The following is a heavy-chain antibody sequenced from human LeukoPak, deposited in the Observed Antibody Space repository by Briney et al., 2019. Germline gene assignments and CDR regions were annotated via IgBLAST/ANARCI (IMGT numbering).Heavy chain of an antibody. D-gene: IGHD2-15*01. CDR3: ARPGLYCSGGSCYSDY. CDR2: ISPYNGNT. J-gene: IGHJ4*02. CDR1: GYTFTNYG. Sequence: GASVKVSCKASGYTFTNYGISWVRQAPGQGLEWMGWISPYNGNTNYAQKLQGRVTMTRDTSTSTAYMELRSLRSDDTAVYYCARPGLYCSGGSCYSDYWGQGTLVNVSS. V-gene: IGHV1-18*01.